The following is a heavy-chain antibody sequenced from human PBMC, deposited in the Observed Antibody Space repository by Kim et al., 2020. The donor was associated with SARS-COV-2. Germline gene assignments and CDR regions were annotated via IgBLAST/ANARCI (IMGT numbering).Heavy chain of an antibody. J-gene: IGHJ4*02. Sequence: SETLSLTCTVSGCSISSYYWSWIRQPPGKGLEWIGYIYYSGSTNYNPSLKSRVTISVDTSKNQFSLKLSSVTAADTAVYYCASLSPYGDGGGYWGQGTLVTVSS. CDR1: GCSISSYY. CDR3: ASLSPYGDGGGY. V-gene: IGHV4-59*01. CDR2: IYYSGST. D-gene: IGHD4-17*01.